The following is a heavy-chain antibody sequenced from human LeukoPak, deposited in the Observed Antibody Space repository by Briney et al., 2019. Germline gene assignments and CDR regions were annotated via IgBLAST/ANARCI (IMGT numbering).Heavy chain of an antibody. CDR3: AKDRCSNGIGCYYYYMDV. D-gene: IGHD2-8*01. J-gene: IGHJ6*03. Sequence: EGSLRLSCAASGFTFRSYGMHWVRQAPGKGLEWVAYIQNDGSNEQYADSVKGRFSISRDSSKNILYLQMNSLRAEDTAVYYCAKDRCSNGIGCYYYYMDVWGKGTTVTISS. CDR2: IQNDGSNE. V-gene: IGHV3-30*02. CDR1: GFTFRSYG.